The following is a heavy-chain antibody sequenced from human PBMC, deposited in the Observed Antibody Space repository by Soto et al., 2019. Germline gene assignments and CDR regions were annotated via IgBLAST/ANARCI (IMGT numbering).Heavy chain of an antibody. D-gene: IGHD3-9*01. V-gene: IGHV3-23*01. Sequence: GSLRLSCAASGFTFSSYAMSWVRQAPGKGLEWVSAISGSGGSTYYADSVKGRFTISRDNSKNTLYLQMNSLRAEDTAVYYCVKSVDYDILTGYTTYFDYWGQGTLVTVSS. J-gene: IGHJ4*02. CDR1: GFTFSSYA. CDR3: VKSVDYDILTGYTTYFDY. CDR2: ISGSGGST.